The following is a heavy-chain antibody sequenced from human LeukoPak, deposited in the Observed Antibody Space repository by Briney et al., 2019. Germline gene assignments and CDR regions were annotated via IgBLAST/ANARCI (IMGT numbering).Heavy chain of an antibody. CDR2: TRNSDNNM. Sequence: GGSQRLSCAASGFTFSDYNMGWMRQAPGKGLEWVSYTRNSDNNMFYADSVKGRFTISRDNAKYSVYLQMNSLRAEDTAVYYCARRIAGDGSHAFDIWGQGTMVTVSS. J-gene: IGHJ3*02. V-gene: IGHV3-11*01. CDR1: GFTFSDYN. CDR3: ARRIAGDGSHAFDI. D-gene: IGHD6-19*01.